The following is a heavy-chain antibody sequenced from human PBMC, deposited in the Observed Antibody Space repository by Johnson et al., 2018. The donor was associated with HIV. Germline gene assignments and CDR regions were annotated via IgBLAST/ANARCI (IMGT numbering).Heavy chain of an antibody. CDR2: IYSGGST. CDR3: TRQGKGDAFDI. CDR1: GFIVRITY. Sequence: VQLVESGGGLVQPGGSLRLSCAASGFIVRITYMRWVRQAPGKGLEWVSVIYSGGSTYYAYSVKGRFTISRDNSKNTLYLQMNSLRAEDTAVYYCTRQGKGDAFDIWGQGTMVTVSS. V-gene: IGHV3-66*04. J-gene: IGHJ3*02.